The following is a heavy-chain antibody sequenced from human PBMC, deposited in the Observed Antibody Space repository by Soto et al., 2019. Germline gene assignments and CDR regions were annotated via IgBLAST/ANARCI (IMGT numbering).Heavy chain of an antibody. CDR2: ISYDGSNK. J-gene: IGHJ4*02. Sequence: VQLVESGGGVVQPGRSLRLSCAASGFTFSSYGMHWVRQAPGKGLEWVAVISYDGSNKYYADSVKGRFTISRDNSKNTLYLQMNSLRAEDTAVYYCAKPWFGELLGTDYWGQGTLVTVSS. CDR1: GFTFSSYG. D-gene: IGHD3-10*01. V-gene: IGHV3-30*18. CDR3: AKPWFGELLGTDY.